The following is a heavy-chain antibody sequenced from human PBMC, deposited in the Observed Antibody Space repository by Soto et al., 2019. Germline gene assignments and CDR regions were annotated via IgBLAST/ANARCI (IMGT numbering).Heavy chain of an antibody. J-gene: IGHJ5*02. CDR3: ARGGAVVVPGAVDRHNWFDP. V-gene: IGHV1-69*02. D-gene: IGHD2-2*01. CDR1: GGTFSSYS. CDR2: VIPILGMA. Sequence: QVQLVQSGAEVKKPGSSVKVSCEASGGTFSSYSFSWVRQAPGQGLEWMGRVIPILGMANYAQKFQGRVRITADKSTSTVYMELSSLRSEETAVYYCARGGAVVVPGAVDRHNWFDPWGQGTLVTVSS.